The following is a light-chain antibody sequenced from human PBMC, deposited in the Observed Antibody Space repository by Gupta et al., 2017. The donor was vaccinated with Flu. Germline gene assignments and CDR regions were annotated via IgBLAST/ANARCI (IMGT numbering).Light chain of an antibody. CDR3: QVWDSSSYWV. J-gene: IGLJ3*02. CDR1: DLETKS. Sequence: YVLTQPPSVSVAPRQTATITCGGSDLETKSVHWYQQKPGQAPVLVVYDIRDRPSGIPERFSGSISGNTATLAISRVEAGDEADYWCQVWDSSSYWVFGGGTKLTVL. CDR2: DIR. V-gene: IGLV3-21*02.